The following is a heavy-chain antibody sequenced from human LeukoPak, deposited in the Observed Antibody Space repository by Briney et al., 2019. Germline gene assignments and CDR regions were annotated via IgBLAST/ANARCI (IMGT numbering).Heavy chain of an antibody. CDR3: AKDSYSQVGATASPDY. Sequence: GGSLRLSCAASGFTFSSYGTHWVRQAPGKGLEWVAVISYDGSNKYYADSVKGRFTISRDNSKNTLYLQMNSLRAEDTAVYYCAKDSYSQVGATASPDYWGQGTLVTVSS. CDR1: GFTFSSYG. J-gene: IGHJ4*02. CDR2: ISYDGSNK. D-gene: IGHD1-26*01. V-gene: IGHV3-30*18.